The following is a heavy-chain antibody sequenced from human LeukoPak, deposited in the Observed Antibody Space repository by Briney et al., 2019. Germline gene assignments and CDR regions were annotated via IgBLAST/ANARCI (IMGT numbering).Heavy chain of an antibody. CDR1: GFTFSTYS. Sequence: PGGSLRLSCAASGFTFSTYSMNWVRQAPGKGLEWVSYISSSSSTIYYADSVKGRFTISRDNAENSLYLHMNNLRAEDTAVYYCTRGGRSTSYYWEYWGQGTLVTVSS. J-gene: IGHJ4*02. V-gene: IGHV3-48*04. CDR3: TRGGRSTSYYWEY. CDR2: ISSSSSTI. D-gene: IGHD6-13*01.